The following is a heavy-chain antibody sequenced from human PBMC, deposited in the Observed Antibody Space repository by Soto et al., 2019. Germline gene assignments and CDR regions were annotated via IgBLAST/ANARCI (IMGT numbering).Heavy chain of an antibody. Sequence: SXTLSLTFAVYGGSLSGYYRSWIRQPPVNGLEWIGEINHSGSTNYNPSLKSRVTISVDTYKNQFSLKLSSMTAADNAVYYCERGVYCSSTSCYWGMDVWGQGTTVTVSS. CDR2: INHSGST. CDR1: GGSLSGYY. CDR3: ERGVYCSSTSCYWGMDV. V-gene: IGHV4-34*01. D-gene: IGHD2-2*01. J-gene: IGHJ6*02.